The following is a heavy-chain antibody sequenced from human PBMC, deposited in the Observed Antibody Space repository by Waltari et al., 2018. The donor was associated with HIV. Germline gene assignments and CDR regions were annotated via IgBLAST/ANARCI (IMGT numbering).Heavy chain of an antibody. Sequence: QVQLQQWGAGLLKPSETLSLTCAVYGGSFSGYYWSWIRQPPGKGLEWIGEINHSGSTNYNPSLKSRVTISVDTSKNQFSLKLSSVTAADTAVYYCARGSPQQLVPSDGRVGWFDPWGQGTLVTVSS. CDR1: GGSFSGYY. D-gene: IGHD6-13*01. CDR3: ARGSPQQLVPSDGRVGWFDP. V-gene: IGHV4-34*01. CDR2: INHSGST. J-gene: IGHJ5*02.